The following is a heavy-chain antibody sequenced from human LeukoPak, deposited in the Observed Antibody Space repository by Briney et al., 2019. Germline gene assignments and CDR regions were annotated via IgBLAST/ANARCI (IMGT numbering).Heavy chain of an antibody. CDR2: ISSSGSTI. D-gene: IGHD2/OR15-2a*01. CDR3: ARDKEYPELDY. V-gene: IGHV3-48*03. CDR1: GFTFSSYE. J-gene: IGHJ4*02. Sequence: PGGSLRLSCAASGFTFSSYEMNWVRQAPGKGLEWVSYISSSGSTIYYADSVKGRFTISRDNAKNSLYLQMSSLRAEDTAVYYCARDKEYPELDYWGQGTLVTVSS.